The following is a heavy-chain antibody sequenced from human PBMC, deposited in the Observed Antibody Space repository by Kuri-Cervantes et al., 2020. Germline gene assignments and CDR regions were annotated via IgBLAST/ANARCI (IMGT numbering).Heavy chain of an antibody. J-gene: IGHJ3*02. CDR2: IYPGDFDT. Sequence: KVSCKGSGYSFTSYWIGWVRQMPGKGLEWMGIIYPGDFDTRYSPPFQGQVTISADKSISTAYLQWSSLKASDTAMYYCARSHSGGLVVVAATPPYAFDIWGQGTMVTVSS. CDR1: GYSFTSYW. V-gene: IGHV5-51*01. D-gene: IGHD2-15*01. CDR3: ARSHSGGLVVVAATPPYAFDI.